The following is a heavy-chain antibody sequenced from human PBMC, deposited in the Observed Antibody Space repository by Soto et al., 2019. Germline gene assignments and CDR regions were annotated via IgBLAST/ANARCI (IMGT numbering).Heavy chain of an antibody. CDR2: IYHSGSS. Sequence: SETLSLTCAVSGYSISSGYYWGWIRQPPGKGLEWIGSIYHSGSSYYNPSLKSRVTISVDTSNNQFSPKLSSVTAADTAVYYCARVNYYDSSGYYYRGWFDPWGQGTLVTVSS. CDR3: ARVNYYDSSGYYYRGWFDP. D-gene: IGHD3-22*01. V-gene: IGHV4-38-2*01. CDR1: GYSISSGYY. J-gene: IGHJ5*02.